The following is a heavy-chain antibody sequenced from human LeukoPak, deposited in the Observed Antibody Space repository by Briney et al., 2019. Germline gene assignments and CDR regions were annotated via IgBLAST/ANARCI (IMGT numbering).Heavy chain of an antibody. CDR2: ISAYNGNT. CDR1: GYTFTSYG. CDR3: ARDLGNSNYVGRLGLS. V-gene: IGHV1-18*01. Sequence: GASVKVSCKASGYTFTSYGISWVRQAPGQGLEWMGWISAYNGNTNYAQKLQGRVTMTTDTSTSTAYMELRSLRSDDTAVYYCARDLGNSNYVGRLGLSWGQGTLVTVSS. D-gene: IGHD4-11*01. J-gene: IGHJ4*02.